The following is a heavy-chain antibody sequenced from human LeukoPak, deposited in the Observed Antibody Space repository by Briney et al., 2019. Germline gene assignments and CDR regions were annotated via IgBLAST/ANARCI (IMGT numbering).Heavy chain of an antibody. CDR1: GFTFSSYA. J-gene: IGHJ4*02. Sequence: GGSLRLSCAASGFTFSSYAMSWVRQAPGKGLERVSGISGSGGSTYYADSVKGRFTVSRDNSKNTLYLQMNSLRAEDTAVYYCAKVVYDFWSGYDYWGQGTLVTVSS. CDR3: AKVVYDFWSGYDY. D-gene: IGHD3-3*01. CDR2: ISGSGGST. V-gene: IGHV3-23*01.